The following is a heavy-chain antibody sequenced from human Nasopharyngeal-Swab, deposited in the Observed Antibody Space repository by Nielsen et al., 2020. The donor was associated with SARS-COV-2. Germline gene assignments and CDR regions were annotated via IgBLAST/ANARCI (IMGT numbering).Heavy chain of an antibody. CDR2: ISELGSGL. V-gene: IGHV3-23*01. Sequence: GESLKISCAASGFSITTYGMTWVRQAPGKGLEWVSGISELGSGLYYADSVRGRFTISRDTSKNTVYLQMNTVRVEDTGLYYCARGLTGHIVQWIPSPYWGQGTLVTVSS. D-gene: IGHD1-14*01. CDR3: ARGLTGHIVQWIPSPY. CDR1: GFSITTYG. J-gene: IGHJ4*02.